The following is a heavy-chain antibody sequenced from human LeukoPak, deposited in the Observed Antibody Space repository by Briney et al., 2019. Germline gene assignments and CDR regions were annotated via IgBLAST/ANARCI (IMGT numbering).Heavy chain of an antibody. D-gene: IGHD6-13*01. CDR3: ASPPSRGSSWYYFDY. Sequence: PGGSLRLSCAASGFTFSSYWMHWVRQAPGKGLVWVSRINSDGSSTSYADSVKGRFTISRDNAKNTLYLQMNSLRAEDTAVYYCASPPSRGSSWYYFDYWGQGTLVTVSS. V-gene: IGHV3-74*01. J-gene: IGHJ4*02. CDR2: INSDGSST. CDR1: GFTFSSYW.